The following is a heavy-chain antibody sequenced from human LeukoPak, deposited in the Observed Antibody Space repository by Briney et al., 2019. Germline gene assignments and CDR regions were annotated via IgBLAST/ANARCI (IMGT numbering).Heavy chain of an antibody. J-gene: IGHJ6*03. CDR3: ASNPTKKIAAAAKSYYYYYMDV. CDR2: IIPISGTA. CDR1: GGTFSSYA. D-gene: IGHD6-13*01. Sequence: ASVKVSCKASGGTFSSYAISWVRQAPGQGLEWMGGIIPISGTANYAQKFQGRVTITTDESTSTAYMELSSLRSEDTAVYYCASNPTKKIAAAAKSYYYYYMDVWGKGTTVTVSS. V-gene: IGHV1-69*05.